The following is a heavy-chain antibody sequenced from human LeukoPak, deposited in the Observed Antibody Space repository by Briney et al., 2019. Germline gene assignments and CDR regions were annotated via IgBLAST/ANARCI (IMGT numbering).Heavy chain of an antibody. CDR1: GFTFSSSW. D-gene: IGHD1-26*01. CDR3: ATWSNAWEFDY. V-gene: IGHV3-7*05. CDR2: INEHGSDK. J-gene: IGHJ4*02. Sequence: GGSLRLSCAASGFTFSSSWMTWVPNAPGKGLVWVPHINEHGSDKYYVDSVTGRFSLSRDNTKNSLYLQMSSLRAEDTAVYYCATWSNAWEFDYWGQGTLVTVSS.